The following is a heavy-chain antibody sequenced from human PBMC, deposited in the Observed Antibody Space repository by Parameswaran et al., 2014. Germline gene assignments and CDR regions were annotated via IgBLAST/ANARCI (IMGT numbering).Heavy chain of an antibody. CDR2: ISYDGSNE. Sequence: PGKGLEWVALISYDGSNEYYADSVKGRFTIFRDNSKNTVYLQMNSLRVEDTAVYYCAKQPPSGWSYGMDVWGQGTTVTVSS. CDR3: AKQPPSGWSYGMDV. V-gene: IGHV3-30*16. D-gene: IGHD6-19*01. J-gene: IGHJ6*02.